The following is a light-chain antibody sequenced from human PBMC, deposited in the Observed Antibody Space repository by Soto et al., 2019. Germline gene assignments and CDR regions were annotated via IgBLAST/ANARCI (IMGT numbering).Light chain of an antibody. V-gene: IGKV1-9*01. CDR2: AAS. Sequence: DIQLTQSPSFLSASVGDRVTITCRASQGISSYLAWYQQKPGKAPKLLIYAASTLQSGVPSRFSGSGSGTEFTPPIRRLPAEDFGTYHCSPPNSYPSTFGGGNQVEIK. J-gene: IGKJ4*01. CDR3: SPPNSYPST. CDR1: QGISSY.